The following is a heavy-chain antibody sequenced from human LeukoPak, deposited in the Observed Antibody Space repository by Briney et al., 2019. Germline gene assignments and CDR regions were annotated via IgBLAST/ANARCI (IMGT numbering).Heavy chain of an antibody. CDR1: GFTFSSFW. CDR3: ARGTSGGYFDY. J-gene: IGHJ4*02. CDR2: INSDGFST. Sequence: PGGSLRLSCAASGFTFSSFWIDWVGQVTGKGLVWVSRINSDGFSTSYADSVKGRFTISRDNAKNTLYLQMNSLRAEDTAVYYCARGTSGGYFDYWGQGTLVTVSS. V-gene: IGHV3-74*01. D-gene: IGHD1-26*01.